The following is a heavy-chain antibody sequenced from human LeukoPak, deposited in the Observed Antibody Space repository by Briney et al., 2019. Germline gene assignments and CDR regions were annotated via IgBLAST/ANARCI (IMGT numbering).Heavy chain of an antibody. CDR3: ARVLTEYSNSWPHGFDF. CDR1: GYTFTGYY. J-gene: IGHJ3*01. Sequence: ASVKVSCKASGYTFTGYYMHWVRQAPGQGLEWIGWLNPNSGDTNYAQKSQGRVTMTRDTSISTAYMELSRLRSDDTAVYYCARVLTEYSNSWPHGFDFWGQGTMVTVSS. D-gene: IGHD6-13*01. CDR2: LNPNSGDT. V-gene: IGHV1-2*02.